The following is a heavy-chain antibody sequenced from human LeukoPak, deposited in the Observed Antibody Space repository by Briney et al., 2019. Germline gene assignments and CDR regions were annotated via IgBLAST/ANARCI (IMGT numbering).Heavy chain of an antibody. CDR1: GDSIGGSRYY. Sequence: SETLSPTCTVSGDSIGGSRYYWGWIRQSPGKGLEWVASIFYSGSSSYHPSLKSRVTMSVDTSNNQLSLKLTSVTASDTAVYYCVRHLHPYAQVCDHWGQGTLVTVSS. J-gene: IGHJ4*02. CDR2: IFYSGSS. CDR3: VRHLHPYAQVCDH. V-gene: IGHV4-39*01.